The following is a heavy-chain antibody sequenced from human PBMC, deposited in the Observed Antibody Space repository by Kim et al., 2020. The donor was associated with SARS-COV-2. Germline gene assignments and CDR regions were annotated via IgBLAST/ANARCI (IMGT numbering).Heavy chain of an antibody. J-gene: IGHJ6*02. Sequence: SVKVSCKASGGTFSSYAISWVRQAPGQGLEWMGGIIPIFGTANYAQKFQGRVTITADESTSTAYMELSSLRSEDTAVYYCGAGRGGKYYSYGMDVWGQGTTVTVSS. V-gene: IGHV1-69*13. CDR2: IIPIFGTA. CDR3: GAGRGGKYYSYGMDV. D-gene: IGHD3-16*01. CDR1: GGTFSSYA.